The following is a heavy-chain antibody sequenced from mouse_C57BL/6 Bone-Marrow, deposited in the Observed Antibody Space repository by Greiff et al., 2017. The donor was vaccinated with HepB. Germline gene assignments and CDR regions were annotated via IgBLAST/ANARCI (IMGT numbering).Heavy chain of an antibody. CDR2: ISDGGSYT. CDR1: GFTFSSYA. Sequence: DVKLVESGGGLVKPGGSLKLSCAASGFTFSSYAMSWVRQTPEKRLEWVATISDGGSYTYYPDNVKGRFTISRDNAKNNLYLQMSHLKSEDTAMYYCARAPSYDGYYFYYAMDYWGQGTSVTVSS. CDR3: ARAPSYDGYYFYYAMDY. V-gene: IGHV5-4*03. D-gene: IGHD2-3*01. J-gene: IGHJ4*01.